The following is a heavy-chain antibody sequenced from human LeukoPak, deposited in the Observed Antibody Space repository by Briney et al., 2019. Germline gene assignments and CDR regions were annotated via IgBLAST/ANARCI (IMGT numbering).Heavy chain of an antibody. CDR2: INHSGST. Sequence: SETLSLTCAVHGGSFSGNYWNWIRQPPGKGLEWIGEINHSGSTNYNPSLKSRATISVDTSKNQFSLKLSSVTAADTAVYYCARAVGGDGSGSLWGPGTLVTVSS. CDR3: ARAVGGDGSGSL. CDR1: GGSFSGNY. J-gene: IGHJ4*02. D-gene: IGHD3-10*01. V-gene: IGHV4-34*01.